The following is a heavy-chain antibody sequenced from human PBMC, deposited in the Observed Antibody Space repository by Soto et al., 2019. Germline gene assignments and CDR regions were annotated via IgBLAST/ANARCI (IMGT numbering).Heavy chain of an antibody. D-gene: IGHD1-26*01. CDR2: ISSSSSTI. Sequence: EVQLVESGGGLVQPGGSLRLSCAASGFTFSSYSMNWVRQAPGKGLEWVSYISSSSSTIYYADSVKGRFTLSRDNAKNSMYLQMDRLKDEDTAWYYCGREKASVSYYFPFYYYGMGRWGQGTTVTVSS. CDR3: GREKASVSYYFPFYYYGMGR. CDR1: GFTFSSYS. V-gene: IGHV3-48*02. J-gene: IGHJ6*02.